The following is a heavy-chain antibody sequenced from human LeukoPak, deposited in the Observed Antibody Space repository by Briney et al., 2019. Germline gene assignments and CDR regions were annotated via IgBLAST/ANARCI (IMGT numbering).Heavy chain of an antibody. CDR3: ARAPPKDSNGWGGGGGGYYMDV. CDR1: GYTFTGYY. Sequence: GASVKVSCKASGYTFTGYYMHWVRQAPGQGLEWMGWINPNSGGTNYAQKFQGRVTMTRDTSISTAYMELSRLRSDDTAEYYCARAPPKDSNGWGGGGGGYYMDVWGKGTTVTVSS. V-gene: IGHV1-2*02. CDR2: INPNSGGT. J-gene: IGHJ6*03. D-gene: IGHD3-10*01.